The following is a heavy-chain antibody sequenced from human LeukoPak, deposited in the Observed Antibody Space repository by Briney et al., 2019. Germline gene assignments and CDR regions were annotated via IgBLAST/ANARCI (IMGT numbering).Heavy chain of an antibody. D-gene: IGHD2-15*01. J-gene: IGHJ4*02. CDR1: GFTFSSYR. CDR3: SREGCSGGSCLDY. CDR2: ISSSSSSI. V-gene: IGHV3-21*01. Sequence: PGGSVGLSCAASGFTFSSYRMNWVSQAPGKGLEWVTSISSSSSSIDYADSVKGRFTISRDNAKDSLYLHMNSLRAEDTAVYYCSREGCSGGSCLDYWGQGTLVTVSS.